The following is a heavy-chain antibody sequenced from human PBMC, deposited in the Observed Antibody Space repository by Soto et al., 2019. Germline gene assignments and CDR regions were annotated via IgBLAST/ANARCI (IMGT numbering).Heavy chain of an antibody. D-gene: IGHD2-15*01. V-gene: IGHV1-69*06. CDR1: GGTFSSYA. Sequence: SVKVSCKTSGGTFSSYAISWVRQAPGQGLEWMGGIVPLFRTTNYAQKFQGRVTITADTSTYTVYMELSGLRSGDTAVYYCARGGYRRTWFNLLARSALGVWGPGTRVAVYS. J-gene: IGHJ6*02. CDR2: IVPLFRTT. CDR3: ARGGYRRTWFNLLARSALGV.